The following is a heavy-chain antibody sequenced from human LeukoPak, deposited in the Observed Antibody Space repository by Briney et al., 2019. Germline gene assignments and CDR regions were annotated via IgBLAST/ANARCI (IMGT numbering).Heavy chain of an antibody. Sequence: GGSLRLSCQASGFSSSDSTMCWGRQTPEGGLGRVSSIIADVVALLAASARGRFTISRYDSERVVYLQMNTLSAEDTAVYYCARSGVATCHYWGEGILVAVSS. V-gene: IGHV3-23*01. J-gene: IGHJ4*02. CDR1: GFSSSDST. D-gene: IGHD3-3*01. CDR3: ARSGVATCHY. CDR2: IIADVVA.